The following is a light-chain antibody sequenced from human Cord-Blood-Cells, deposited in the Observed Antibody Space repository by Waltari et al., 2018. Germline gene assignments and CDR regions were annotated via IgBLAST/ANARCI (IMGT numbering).Light chain of an antibody. J-gene: IGKJ1*01. Sequence: EIVMTQSPATVSVSPGTRATLSCRASQSVISNLAWYQQKHRQAPRLLIYGAYTRATGIPARFRGRGSGTEFTLTISRLQSEDLAVYYCQQYNNWPKTFGKGTKVESK. CDR1: QSVISN. V-gene: IGKV3-15*01. CDR3: QQYNNWPKT. CDR2: GAY.